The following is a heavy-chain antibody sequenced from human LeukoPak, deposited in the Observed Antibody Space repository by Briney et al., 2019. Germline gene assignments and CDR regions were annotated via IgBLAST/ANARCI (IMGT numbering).Heavy chain of an antibody. V-gene: IGHV4-59*01. CDR2: IYYSGST. CDR1: GGSISSYY. D-gene: IGHD3-3*01. J-gene: IGHJ4*02. Sequence: SETLSLTCTVSGGSISSYYWSWIRQPPGKGLEWIGYIYYSGSTNYNPSLKSRVTISVDTSKSQFSLKLSSVTAADTAVYYCARDDFWSGYYSWGQGTLVTVSS. CDR3: ARDDFWSGYYS.